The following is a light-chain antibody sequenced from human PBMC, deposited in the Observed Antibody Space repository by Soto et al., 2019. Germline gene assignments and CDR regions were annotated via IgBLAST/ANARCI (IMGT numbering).Light chain of an antibody. J-gene: IGKJ1*01. CDR1: QSVSSY. CDR2: GAS. CDR3: QQSGDSQWT. V-gene: IGKV3-20*01. Sequence: EIVLTQSPGTLSLSPGERATLSCRASQSVSSYLAWYQQKPGQAPRLLIYGASSRATGIPDRFSGSGSGMDFTLTISSLAPEDFAVYYCQQSGDSQWTFGQGTKVDIK.